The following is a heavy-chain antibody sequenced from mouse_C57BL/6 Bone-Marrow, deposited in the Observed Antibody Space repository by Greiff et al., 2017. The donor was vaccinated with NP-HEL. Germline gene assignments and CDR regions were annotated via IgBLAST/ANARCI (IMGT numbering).Heavy chain of an antibody. CDR3: ARSSYLLLRSYAMDY. CDR1: GYTFTSYG. V-gene: IGHV1-81*01. CDR2: IYPRSGNT. D-gene: IGHD1-1*01. Sequence: VQLQQSGAELARPGASVKLSCKASGYTFTSYGISWVKQRTGQGLEWIGEIYPRSGNTYYNEKFKSKATLTVDTSSSTAYMQLSSLTSEDSAVYYCARSSYLLLRSYAMDYWGQGTSVTVSS. J-gene: IGHJ4*01.